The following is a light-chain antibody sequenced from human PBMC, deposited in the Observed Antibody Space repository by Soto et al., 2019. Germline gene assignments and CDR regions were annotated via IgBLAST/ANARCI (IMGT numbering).Light chain of an antibody. Sequence: ETVRTHSPSTLSVSPGERATLSCMASQSVNSNLAWYQQKPGQAPRLLIFDASNRATGIPARFSGSGSATDFTLTISSLEPEDFAVYYCQHRSIWPVSFGQGTRLEIK. V-gene: IGKV3-11*01. CDR2: DAS. CDR1: QSVNSN. CDR3: QHRSIWPVS. J-gene: IGKJ5*01.